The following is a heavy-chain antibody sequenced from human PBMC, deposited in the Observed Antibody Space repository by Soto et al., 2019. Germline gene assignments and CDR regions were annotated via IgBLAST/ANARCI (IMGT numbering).Heavy chain of an antibody. CDR2: INAGNGNT. CDR1: GYTFTNYA. D-gene: IGHD2-21*02. J-gene: IGHJ3*02. CDR3: ARVPACGGDCSDAFGI. Sequence: GASVKVSCKGSGYTFTNYAMHWVRQAPGQRLEWMGWINAGNGNTKYSQKFQGRVTITADKSTSTAYMELSSLRSEDTAVYYCARVPACGGDCSDAFGIWGQGTMVTVSS. V-gene: IGHV1-3*01.